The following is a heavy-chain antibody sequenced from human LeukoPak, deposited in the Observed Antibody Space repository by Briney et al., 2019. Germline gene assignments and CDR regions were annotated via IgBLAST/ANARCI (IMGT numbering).Heavy chain of an antibody. Sequence: SETLSLTCTVSGGSISNYYWSWIRQPPGKGLEWIGYIYYSGSTNYNPSLKSRVTISVDTSKNQFSLKLSSVTAADTAVYYCARGQTTVVTPFDYWGQGTLVTVSS. V-gene: IGHV4-59*01. CDR2: IYYSGST. CDR3: ARGQTTVVTPFDY. J-gene: IGHJ4*02. CDR1: GGSISNYY. D-gene: IGHD4-23*01.